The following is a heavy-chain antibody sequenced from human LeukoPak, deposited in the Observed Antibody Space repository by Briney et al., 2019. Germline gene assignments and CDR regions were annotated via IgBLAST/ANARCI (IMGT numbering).Heavy chain of an antibody. Sequence: ASVKVSCKASGYTFTSYYMHWVRQAPGQGLEWMGIINPSGGSTSYAQKFQGRVTMTRDTSTSTVYMELSSLRPEDTAVYYCARAIAVADFDYWGQGTLVTVSS. CDR1: GYTFTSYY. CDR3: ARAIAVADFDY. J-gene: IGHJ4*02. V-gene: IGHV1-46*01. D-gene: IGHD6-19*01. CDR2: INPSGGST.